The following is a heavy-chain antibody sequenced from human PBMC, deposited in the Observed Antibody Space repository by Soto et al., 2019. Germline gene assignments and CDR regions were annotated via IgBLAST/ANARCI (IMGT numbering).Heavy chain of an antibody. CDR2: MNPNSGNT. CDR3: ARGNYDSTDDAFDI. D-gene: IGHD3-22*01. CDR1: GYTFTSYG. Sequence: ASVKVSCKASGYTFTSYGINWVRQATGQGLEWMGWMNPNSGNTGYAQKFQGRVTMTRNTSISTAYMELSSLRSEDTAVYYCARGNYDSTDDAFDIWGQGTMVTVSS. V-gene: IGHV1-8*02. J-gene: IGHJ3*02.